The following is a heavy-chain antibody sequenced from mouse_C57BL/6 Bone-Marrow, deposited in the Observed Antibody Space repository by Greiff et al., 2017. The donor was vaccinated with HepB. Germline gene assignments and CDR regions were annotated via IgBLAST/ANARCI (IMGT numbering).Heavy chain of an antibody. Sequence: QVQLQQSGAELVRPGASVTLSCKASGYTFTDYEMHWVKQTPVHGLEWIGAIDPETGGTAYNQKFKGKAILTADKSSSTAYMELRSLTSEDSAVYYCTRRYYSNSMDYWGQGTSVTVSS. V-gene: IGHV1-15*01. CDR1: GYTFTDYE. J-gene: IGHJ4*01. D-gene: IGHD2-5*01. CDR3: TRRYYSNSMDY. CDR2: IDPETGGT.